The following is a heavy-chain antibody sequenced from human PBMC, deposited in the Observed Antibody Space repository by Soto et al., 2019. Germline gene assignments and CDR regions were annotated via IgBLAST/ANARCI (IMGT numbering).Heavy chain of an antibody. CDR2: ISSSSSYI. D-gene: IGHD1-26*01. V-gene: IGHV3-21*01. CDR1: GFTFSSYS. J-gene: IGHJ6*02. Sequence: EVQLVESGGGLVQPGGSLRLSCAASGFTFSSYSMNWVRQAPGKGLEWVSSISSSSSYIYYADSVKGRFTISRDNAKNSLYLQMNSLRAEDTAVYYCARVGLGGSYYEYYYYGMDVWGQGTTVTVSS. CDR3: ARVGLGGSYYEYYYYGMDV.